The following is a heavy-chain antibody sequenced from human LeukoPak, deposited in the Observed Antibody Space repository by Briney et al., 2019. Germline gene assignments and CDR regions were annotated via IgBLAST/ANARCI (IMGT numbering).Heavy chain of an antibody. CDR2: INPNSGAT. CDR3: AKSIEYCGADCYGYFDL. D-gene: IGHD2-21*02. CDR1: GYSFTSNY. J-gene: IGHJ2*01. V-gene: IGHV1-2*06. Sequence: VASVTVSCKASGYSFTSNYMHWVRQAPGQGLEWMGRINPNSGATNYAQKFQGRVTMTRDTSISTAYMELTTLRSDDTAVYYCAKSIEYCGADCYGYFDLWGRGTLVTVSS.